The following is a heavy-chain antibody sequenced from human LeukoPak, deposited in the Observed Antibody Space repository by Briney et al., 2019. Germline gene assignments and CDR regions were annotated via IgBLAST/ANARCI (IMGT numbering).Heavy chain of an antibody. J-gene: IGHJ4*02. V-gene: IGHV1-2*02. CDR1: GYTFTGYY. CDR2: INPNSGGT. D-gene: IGHD1/OR15-1a*01. Sequence: ASVKVSCKASGYTFTGYYMHWVRQAPGQGLEWMGWINPNSGGTNYAQKFQGRVTMTRDTSISTAYMELSRLRSDDTAVYYCARETGTNSAEAFDYWGQGTLVTASS. CDR3: ARETGTNSAEAFDY.